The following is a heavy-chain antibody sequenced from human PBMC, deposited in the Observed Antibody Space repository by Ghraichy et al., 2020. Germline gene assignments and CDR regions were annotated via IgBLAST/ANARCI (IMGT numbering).Heavy chain of an antibody. D-gene: IGHD3-10*01. Sequence: GGSLRLSCAASGFTFSSYGMHWVRQAPGKGLEWVAVIWYDGSNKYYADSVKGRFTISRDNSKNTLYLQMNSLRAEDTAVYYCARDAAGDQGGMDVWGQGTTVTVSS. CDR3: ARDAAGDQGGMDV. CDR1: GFTFSSYG. J-gene: IGHJ6*02. V-gene: IGHV3-33*01. CDR2: IWYDGSNK.